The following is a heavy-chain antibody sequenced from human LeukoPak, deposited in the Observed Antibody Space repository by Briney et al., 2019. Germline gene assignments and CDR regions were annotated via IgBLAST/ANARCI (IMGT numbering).Heavy chain of an antibody. V-gene: IGHV4-61*02. Sequence: SETLSLTCTVSGGSISSGSYYWSWIRQPAGKGLEWIGRIYTSGSTNYNPSLKSRVTISVDTSKNQFSLKLSSVTAADTAVYYCARRRRRRGYSSSWYVRDAFDIWGQGTMVTVSS. CDR3: ARRRRRRGYSSSWYVRDAFDI. J-gene: IGHJ3*02. CDR2: IYTSGST. CDR1: GGSISSGSYY. D-gene: IGHD6-13*01.